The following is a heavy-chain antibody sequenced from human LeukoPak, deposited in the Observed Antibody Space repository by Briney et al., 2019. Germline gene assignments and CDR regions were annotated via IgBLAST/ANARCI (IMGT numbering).Heavy chain of an antibody. J-gene: IGHJ5*02. CDR1: GFIVSSNY. V-gene: IGHV3-23*01. CDR2: ISGSGGST. D-gene: IGHD6-13*01. Sequence: GGSLRLSCAATGFIVSSNYMSWVRQAPGKGLEWVSSISGSGGSTYYADSVRGRFTISRDNSKNTLYLQMNSLRAEDTAVYYCASGRAAGGFDPWGQGTLVTVSS. CDR3: ASGRAAGGFDP.